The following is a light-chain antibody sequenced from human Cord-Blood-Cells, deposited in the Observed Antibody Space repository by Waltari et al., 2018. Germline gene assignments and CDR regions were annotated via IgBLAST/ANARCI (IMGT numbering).Light chain of an antibody. CDR1: SSDGGSYNL. V-gene: IGLV2-23*01. CDR3: CSYAGSRV. J-gene: IGLJ3*02. CDR2: EGS. Sequence: QSALTQPASVSGSPGQSITISCTGTSSDGGSYNLVPWYPQHPGKAPKLMIYEGSKRPSGVSNRFSGSKSGNTASLTISGLQAEDEADYYCCSYAGSRVFGGGTKLTVL.